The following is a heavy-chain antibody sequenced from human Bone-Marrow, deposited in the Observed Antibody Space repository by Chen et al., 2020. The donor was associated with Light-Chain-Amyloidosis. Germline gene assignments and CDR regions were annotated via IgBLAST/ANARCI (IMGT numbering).Heavy chain of an antibody. J-gene: IGHJ4*02. D-gene: IGHD5-12*01. CDR1: GYTFPTYW. CDR2: SYPDDSDA. Sequence: EVQLEQSGPAVQKPGESLKISCKGSGYTFPTYWIGWVRQMPGKGLEWMGVSYPDDSDARYSPSFEGQVTISADKSITTAYLQWRSLKASDTAMYYCARRRDGYNLDYWGQGTLVTVSS. V-gene: IGHV5-51*01. CDR3: ARRRDGYNLDY.